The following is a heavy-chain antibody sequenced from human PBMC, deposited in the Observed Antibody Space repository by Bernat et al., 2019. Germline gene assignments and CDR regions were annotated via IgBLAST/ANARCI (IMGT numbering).Heavy chain of an antibody. D-gene: IGHD2-2*01. CDR2: INSEGSTT. V-gene: IGHV3-74*01. CDR3: SSTGYYYAMDV. Sequence: EVQLVASGGGLVQPGGSLRLSCAASGFSFSGHWVHWVRQVPGKGLVWVSRINSEGSTTNYADSVKGRFTISRDNAKNTLYLQMNSLRADDSAVYWCSSTGYYYAMDVWGQGTTVTVSS. J-gene: IGHJ6*02. CDR1: GFSFSGHW.